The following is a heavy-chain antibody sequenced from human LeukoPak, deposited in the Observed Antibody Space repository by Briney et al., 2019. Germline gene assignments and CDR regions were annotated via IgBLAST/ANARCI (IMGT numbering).Heavy chain of an antibody. V-gene: IGHV3-30*04. J-gene: IGHJ4*02. CDR2: ISFDGTNK. CDR1: GVTLSNYA. D-gene: IGHD4-17*01. CDR3: ATDYGDYEPIDY. Sequence: GGSLRLSCTASGVTLSNYAMHWVRRPPSRGLEWVAVISFDGTNKYYGDSVEGRFSVSRDNSKNTLYLQMNSLRPDDTAMYYCATDYGDYEPIDYWGQGTLVTVSS.